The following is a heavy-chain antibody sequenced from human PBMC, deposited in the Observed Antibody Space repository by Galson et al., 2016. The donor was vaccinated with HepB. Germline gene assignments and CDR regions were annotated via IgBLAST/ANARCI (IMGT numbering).Heavy chain of an antibody. D-gene: IGHD4-23*01. CDR2: IKQDGSEQ. J-gene: IGHJ4*02. CDR3: ARDLWRGGRIDY. CDR1: GFTFSSYW. Sequence: SLRLSCAASGFTFSSYWMSWVRQAPGRRLECVANIKQDGSEQYYVDSVKGRFTISRDNAKKSLYLQMNSLRAEDTAVYYCARDLWRGGRIDYWGQGTLVTVSS. V-gene: IGHV3-7*01.